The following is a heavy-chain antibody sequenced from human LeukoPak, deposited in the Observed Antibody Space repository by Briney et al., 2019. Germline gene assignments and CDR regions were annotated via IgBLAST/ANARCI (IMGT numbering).Heavy chain of an antibody. CDR1: GFTFSSYS. CDR3: ARDVGEVVVPAALPDY. J-gene: IGHJ4*02. Sequence: GGSLRLSCAASGFTFSSYSMNWVRQAPGKGLEWVSSISSSSSYIYYADSVKGRFTISRDNAKNSLYLQMNSLRAEDTAVYYCARDVGEVVVPAALPDYWGQGTLVTVSS. V-gene: IGHV3-21*01. D-gene: IGHD2-2*01. CDR2: ISSSSSYI.